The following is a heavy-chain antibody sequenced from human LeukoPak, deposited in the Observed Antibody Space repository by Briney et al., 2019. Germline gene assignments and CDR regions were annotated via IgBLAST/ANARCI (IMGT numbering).Heavy chain of an antibody. CDR2: ISAYNGNT. CDR1: GYTFTSYG. Sequence: GASVKVSCKASGYTFTSYGISWVRQAPGQGLEWVGWISAYNGNTNYAQKLQGRVTMTTDTSTSTAYMELRSLRSDDTAVYYCAREHCSSTSCYRARYYGMDVWGQGTTVTVSS. CDR3: AREHCSSTSCYRARYYGMDV. J-gene: IGHJ6*02. D-gene: IGHD2-2*02. V-gene: IGHV1-18*01.